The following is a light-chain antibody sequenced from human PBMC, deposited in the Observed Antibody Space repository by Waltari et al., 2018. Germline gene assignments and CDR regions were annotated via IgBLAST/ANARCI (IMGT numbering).Light chain of an antibody. CDR2: RDN. Sequence: QSVLTQSPSASGTPRQRVTISCSGSSSNIERNHVFWYQQIPGTAPKLLIFRDNMRPSGVPDRFSASKSGTSASLAISGLRSEDEADYYCAAWDNSLSGVLFGGGTKLTVL. V-gene: IGLV1-47*01. CDR1: SSNIERNH. J-gene: IGLJ2*01. CDR3: AAWDNSLSGVL.